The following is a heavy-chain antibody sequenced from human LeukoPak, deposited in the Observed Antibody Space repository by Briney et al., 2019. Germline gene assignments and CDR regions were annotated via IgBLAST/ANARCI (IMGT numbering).Heavy chain of an antibody. J-gene: IGHJ5*02. V-gene: IGHV1-8*01. CDR1: GDTFSSYD. CDR3: ARGPRCGGSRKNWFDP. D-gene: IGHD1-14*01. Sequence: ASAKVSCAASGDTFSSYDIDWGRQATRERRGWMGWMNPNSGNTANAQKFQGRVTLTRNTSISTAYMGLSSLRSEDTDVCYCARGPRCGGSRKNWFDPWGQGTLVTVSS. CDR2: MNPNSGNT.